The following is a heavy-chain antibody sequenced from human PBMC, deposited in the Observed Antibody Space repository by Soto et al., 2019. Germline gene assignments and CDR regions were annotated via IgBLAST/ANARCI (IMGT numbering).Heavy chain of an antibody. J-gene: IGHJ5*02. CDR3: ASPKIAFYNWFDP. Sequence: SETLSPTCTVSGGSISSGGYHWTWIRQHPGKGLEWIGYNYYSGITYYNPSLKSRVTISVDTSKNQFSLKLSSVTAADTAVYYCASPKIAFYNWFDPWGQGTLVTVS. CDR1: GGSISSGGYH. CDR2: NYYSGIT. D-gene: IGHD3-3*02. V-gene: IGHV4-39*01.